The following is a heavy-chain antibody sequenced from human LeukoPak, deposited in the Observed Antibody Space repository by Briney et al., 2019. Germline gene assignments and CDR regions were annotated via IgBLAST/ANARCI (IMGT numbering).Heavy chain of an antibody. J-gene: IGHJ4*02. Sequence: SGGSLRLSCATSGFTLSSYAMHWVRQATGKGLEWVSAIGTAGDTYYPGSVKGRFTISKENAKNSLSLQMNSLRAEDTAVYYCVRQQTPHGNFDYWGQGTLVTVSS. V-gene: IGHV3-13*01. CDR3: VRQQTPHGNFDY. D-gene: IGHD1-26*01. CDR1: GFTLSSYA. CDR2: IGTAGDT.